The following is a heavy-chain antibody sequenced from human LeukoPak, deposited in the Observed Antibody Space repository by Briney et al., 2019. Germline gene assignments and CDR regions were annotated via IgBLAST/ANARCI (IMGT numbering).Heavy chain of an antibody. V-gene: IGHV4-34*01. CDR1: GGSFRGYY. CDR2: NNHSGST. J-gene: IGHJ4*02. D-gene: IGHD6-13*01. Sequence: PSETLSLTCSVYGGSFRGYYWSWIRQPPGKGLEWIGENNHSGSTNYNPSLKSRVNISVDTAKNQFSLKLSSVTAADTAVYYCAREVRGYFVYWGQGTLVTVSS. CDR3: AREVRGYFVY.